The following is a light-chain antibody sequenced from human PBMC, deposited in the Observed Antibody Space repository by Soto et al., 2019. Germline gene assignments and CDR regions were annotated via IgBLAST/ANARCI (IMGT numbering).Light chain of an antibody. CDR2: GAS. J-gene: IGKJ1*01. CDR3: QQYNNWPWT. V-gene: IGKV3-15*01. CDR1: QSVSSY. Sequence: EIVLTQSPATLSLSPGERATLSCMASQSVSSYLAWYQQKPGQAPRLLIYGASTRATSFPARFSGSGSGTDCTLTISSLQSEDFAVYYCQQYNNWPWTFGQGTKVDIK.